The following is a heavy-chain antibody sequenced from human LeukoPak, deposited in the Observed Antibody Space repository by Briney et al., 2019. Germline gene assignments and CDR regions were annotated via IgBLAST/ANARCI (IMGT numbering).Heavy chain of an antibody. CDR3: ARDSADRYYDILTGSEALDY. V-gene: IGHV3-33*01. Sequence: GRSLRLSCAASGFTFSSYGMHWVRQAPGKGLEWVAVIWYDTSNKYYADSVKGRFTISRDNSKNTLYLQMNSLRAEDTAVYYCARDSADRYYDILTGSEALDYWGQGTLVTVSS. CDR2: IWYDTSNK. CDR1: GFTFSSYG. J-gene: IGHJ4*02. D-gene: IGHD3-9*01.